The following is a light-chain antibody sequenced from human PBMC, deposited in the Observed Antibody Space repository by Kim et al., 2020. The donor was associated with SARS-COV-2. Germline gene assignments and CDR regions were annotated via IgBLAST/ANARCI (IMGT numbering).Light chain of an antibody. V-gene: IGKV3-15*01. CDR1: QSVSSN. CDR2: GAS. Sequence: EIVMTQSPATLSLSPGERATLSCRASQSVSSNLAWYQQKLSQAPRLLIYGASTRATGIPARFSGSGSGTEFTLTISSLQSEDFAVYYCQQYNNWPPYTFGQGTKLEI. J-gene: IGKJ2*01. CDR3: QQYNNWPPYT.